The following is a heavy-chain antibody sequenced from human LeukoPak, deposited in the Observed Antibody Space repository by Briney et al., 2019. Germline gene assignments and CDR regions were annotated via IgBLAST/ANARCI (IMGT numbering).Heavy chain of an antibody. Sequence: SETLSLTRTVSGGSISSYYWSWIRQPPGKGLEWIGYIYYSGSTNYNPSLKSRVTISVDTSKNQFSLKLSSVTAADTAVYCCARVQKNYYESSGPYDAFDIWGQGTMVTVSS. CDR3: ARVQKNYYESSGPYDAFDI. J-gene: IGHJ3*02. V-gene: IGHV4-59*08. D-gene: IGHD3-22*01. CDR2: IYYSGST. CDR1: GGSISSYY.